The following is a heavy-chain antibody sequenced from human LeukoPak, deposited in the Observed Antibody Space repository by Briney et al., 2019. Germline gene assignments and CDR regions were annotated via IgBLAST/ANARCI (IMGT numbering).Heavy chain of an antibody. V-gene: IGHV4-59*02. CDR1: GFTVNSNY. Sequence: GSLRLTCAASGFTVNSNYMSWVRQAPGKGLEWIGYISNSGTTNYNPSLKSRVTISVDTSKNKFSLDLSSVTAADTAVYYCARVGYCSGGSCRFDPWGQGTLVTVSS. CDR3: ARVGYCSGGSCRFDP. CDR2: ISNSGTT. D-gene: IGHD2-15*01. J-gene: IGHJ5*02.